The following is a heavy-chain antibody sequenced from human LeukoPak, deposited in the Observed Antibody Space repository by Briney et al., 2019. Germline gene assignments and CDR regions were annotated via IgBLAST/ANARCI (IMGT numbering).Heavy chain of an antibody. CDR1: GFTFSSYG. V-gene: IGHV3-21*01. J-gene: IGHJ4*02. Sequence: GGSLRLSCAASGFTFSSYGLNWVRQAPGKGLEWVSTISSGGHIYYEDSVKGRFIISRDNAKNSLYLQMNSLRAEDTAVYYCARDQDGGKYYYESSGYSHWGQGILVTVSS. D-gene: IGHD3-22*01. CDR3: ARDQDGGKYYYESSGYSH. CDR2: ISSGGHI.